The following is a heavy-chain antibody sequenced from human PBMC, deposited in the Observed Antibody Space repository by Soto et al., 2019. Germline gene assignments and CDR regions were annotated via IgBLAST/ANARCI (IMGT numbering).Heavy chain of an antibody. Sequence: EVQLVQSGGGLVQPGGSLKLSCAASGFTFSGSTVHWVRQASGEGLQWVGRIRSKANDYATTYIASVKGRFTISRDDPRNTAYLQMSDLITEDTAAYYCTGGYCTGGTCYSGYFQHWGQGALVTVSS. CDR1: GFTFSGST. CDR3: TGGYCTGGTCYSGYFQH. J-gene: IGHJ1*01. D-gene: IGHD2-15*01. V-gene: IGHV3-73*02. CDR2: IRSKANDYAT.